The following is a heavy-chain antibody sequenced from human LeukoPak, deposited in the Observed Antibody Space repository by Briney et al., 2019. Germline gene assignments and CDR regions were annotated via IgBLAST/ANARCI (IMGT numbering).Heavy chain of an antibody. CDR2: ISWNSGSI. J-gene: IGHJ4*02. V-gene: IGHV3-9*03. CDR1: GFTFDDYA. CDR3: AKAGYSYGPYSYYFDY. D-gene: IGHD5-18*01. Sequence: GRSLRLSCAASGFTFDDYAMHWARHAPGKGLEWVSGISWNSGSIGYADSVKGRFTISRDNAKNSLYLQMNSLRAEDMALYYCAKAGYSYGPYSYYFDYWGQGTLVTVSS.